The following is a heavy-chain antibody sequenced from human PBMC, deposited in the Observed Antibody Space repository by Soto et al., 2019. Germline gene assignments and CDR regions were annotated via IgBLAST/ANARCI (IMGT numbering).Heavy chain of an antibody. CDR3: ARDLERDYDFWSGYTGQSGKQNYYYYGMDV. Sequence: ASVKVSCKASGYTFTSYYMHWVRQAPGQGLEWMGIINPSGGSTSYAQKFQGRVTMTRDTSTSTVYMELSSLRSEDTAVYYCARDLERDYDFWSGYTGQSGKQNYYYYGMDVWGQGTTVTVSS. J-gene: IGHJ6*02. CDR1: GYTFTSYY. CDR2: INPSGGST. D-gene: IGHD3-3*01. V-gene: IGHV1-46*01.